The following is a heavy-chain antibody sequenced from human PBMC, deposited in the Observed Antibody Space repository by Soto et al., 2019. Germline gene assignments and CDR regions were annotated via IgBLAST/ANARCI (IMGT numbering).Heavy chain of an antibody. Sequence: QVQLVQSGAEVKKPGSSVKVSCKASGGTFSPYTVNWVGQAPGQGLEWMGRIIPFLGVTNYAQKFQARVTLTADTSTTTAYMELSGRRFEDTAVYYCARDWESTVSTWSFGAFWGRGTLVTVSS. V-gene: IGHV1-69*08. CDR1: GGTFSPYT. CDR3: ARDWESTVSTWSFGAF. CDR2: IIPFLGVT. J-gene: IGHJ4*02. D-gene: IGHD3-10*01.